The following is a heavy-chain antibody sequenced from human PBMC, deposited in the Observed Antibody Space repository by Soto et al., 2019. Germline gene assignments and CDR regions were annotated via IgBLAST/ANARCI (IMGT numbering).Heavy chain of an antibody. CDR3: AGRGSSGWYGY. D-gene: IGHD6-13*01. Sequence: QLQLQESGPGLVKPSETLSLTCTVSGGSISSSSYYWGWIRQPPGKGLEWIGSIYYSGSTYYNPSRKGRVPMSVDTSKNQFSLMLSSVHAADPAVYYCAGRGSSGWYGYWGEGTLVTVSS. CDR2: IYYSGST. CDR1: GGSISSSSYY. V-gene: IGHV4-39*01. J-gene: IGHJ4*02.